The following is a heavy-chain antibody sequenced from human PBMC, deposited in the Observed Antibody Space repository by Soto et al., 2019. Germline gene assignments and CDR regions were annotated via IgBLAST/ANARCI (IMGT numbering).Heavy chain of an antibody. CDR2: IYYSGST. V-gene: IGHV4-59*01. D-gene: IGHD4-17*01. CDR3: ARATFPPYGDYPEYYFDY. Sequence: SETLSLTCTVSGGSISSYYWSWIRQPPGKGLEWIGYIYYSGSTNYNPSLKSRVTISIDTSKNQFSLKLSSVTAADTAVYYCARATFPPYGDYPEYYFDYWGQGTLVTVSS. CDR1: GGSISSYY. J-gene: IGHJ4*02.